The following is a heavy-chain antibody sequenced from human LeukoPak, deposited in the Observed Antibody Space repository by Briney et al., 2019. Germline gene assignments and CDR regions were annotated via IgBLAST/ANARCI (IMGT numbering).Heavy chain of an antibody. D-gene: IGHD1-1*01. CDR1: GGSVNSYY. CDR2: IDYSGNT. CDR3: ARSYRFDP. Sequence: SETLSLTCTVSGGSVNSYYWSWIRQPPGKGLEWLGYIDYSGNTNYSPSLQSRLTISVDTSKNQFSLKLSSVTAADTAVYYCARSYRFDPWGQGTLVTVSS. V-gene: IGHV4-59*08. J-gene: IGHJ5*02.